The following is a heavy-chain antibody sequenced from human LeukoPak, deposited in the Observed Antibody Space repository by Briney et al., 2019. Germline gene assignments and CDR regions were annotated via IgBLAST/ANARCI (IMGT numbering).Heavy chain of an antibody. J-gene: IGHJ2*01. CDR3: ARLNEVTKYWYFDL. CDR2: IYHSGST. D-gene: IGHD4-17*01. V-gene: IGHV4-59*01. CDR1: GGSISSYY. Sequence: PSETLSLTCTVSGGSISSYYWSWIRQPPGKGLEWIGYIYHSGSTKYNPSLKSRVTISVDTSKSQFSLKLSSVTAADTAVYYCARLNEVTKYWYFDLWGRGTLVTVSS.